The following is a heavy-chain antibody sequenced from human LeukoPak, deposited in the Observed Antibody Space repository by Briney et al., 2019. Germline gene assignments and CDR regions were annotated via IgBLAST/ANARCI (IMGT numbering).Heavy chain of an antibody. D-gene: IGHD4-17*01. J-gene: IGHJ5*02. V-gene: IGHV3-7*03. CDR3: AKGGVTTRRGGFFDP. CDR1: GFTFSNYW. CDR2: VKQDGSEK. Sequence: GGSLRLSCVASGFTFSNYWMTWVRQAPGNGLEWVATVKQDGSEKYYVDSVKGRFTISRDNAKNTLYLQMNSLRAGDTAVYYRAKGGVTTRRGGFFDPWDQGTLVTVSS.